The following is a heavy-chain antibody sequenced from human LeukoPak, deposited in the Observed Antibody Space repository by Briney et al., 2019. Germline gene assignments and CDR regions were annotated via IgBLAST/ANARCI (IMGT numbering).Heavy chain of an antibody. CDR1: GFTFTSSA. Sequence: GASVKVSCKASGFTFTSSAMQWVRQARGQRLEWIGWIVVGSGNTNYAQKFQERVTITRDMSTSTAYMELRSLRSDDTAVYYCARDKSSGSEPWGQGTLVTVSS. D-gene: IGHD3-10*01. CDR2: IVVGSGNT. V-gene: IGHV1-58*02. J-gene: IGHJ5*02. CDR3: ARDKSSGSEP.